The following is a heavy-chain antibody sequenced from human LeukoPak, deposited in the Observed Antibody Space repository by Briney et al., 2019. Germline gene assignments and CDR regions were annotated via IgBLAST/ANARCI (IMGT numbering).Heavy chain of an antibody. D-gene: IGHD2-15*01. Sequence: GASVKVSCKASGYTFTSYAMHWVRQAPGQRLEWMGWINAGNGNTKYSQKFQGRVTITRDTSASTAYMELSSLRSEDTAVYYCARVYYCSGGSCYLGAFDIWGQETMVTVSS. CDR1: GYTFTSYA. V-gene: IGHV1-3*01. CDR3: ARVYYCSGGSCYLGAFDI. J-gene: IGHJ3*02. CDR2: INAGNGNT.